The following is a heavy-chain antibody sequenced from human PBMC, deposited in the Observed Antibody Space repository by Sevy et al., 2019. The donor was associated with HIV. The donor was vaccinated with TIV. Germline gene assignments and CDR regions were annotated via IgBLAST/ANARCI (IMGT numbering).Heavy chain of an antibody. CDR1: GFNFRSYW. CDR3: AREGSYGDDGYHYYYGIDV. D-gene: IGHD4-17*01. Sequence: GGSLRLSCEASGFNFRSYWMSWVRQAPGKGLEWVASIYQDGTEKHYGDSLKGRFTISRDNAKNSWYLQVNSLAGEDTAVYYCAREGSYGDDGYHYYYGIDVWGQGTTVTVSS. V-gene: IGHV3-7*01. CDR2: IYQDGTEK. J-gene: IGHJ6*02.